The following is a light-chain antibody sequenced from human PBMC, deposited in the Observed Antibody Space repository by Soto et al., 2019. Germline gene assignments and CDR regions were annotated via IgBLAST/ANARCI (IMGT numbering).Light chain of an antibody. CDR2: EVS. CDR3: SSYTGAYTLV. CDR1: SSDVGAYNY. Sequence: QAVVAQPASVSGSPGQSIAISCTGTSSDVGAYNYVSWYQQHPGKAPKLIVHEVSDRPSGVSDRFSGSKSGNTASLTISGLQAEDEADYYCSSYTGAYTLVFGTGTKLTVL. J-gene: IGLJ1*01. V-gene: IGLV2-14*01.